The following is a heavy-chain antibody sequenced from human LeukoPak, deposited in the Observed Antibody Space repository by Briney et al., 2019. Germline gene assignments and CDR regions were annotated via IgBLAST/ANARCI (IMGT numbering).Heavy chain of an antibody. J-gene: IGHJ4*02. D-gene: IGHD3-10*01. Sequence: SETLSLTCTVSGYSISSGYYWGWIRQPPGKGLEWIGSIYHSGSTYYNPSLKSRVTISVDTSKNQFSLKLSSVTAADTAVYYCARFGTLWFGEPSPSFYFDYWGQGTLVTVSS. CDR3: ARFGTLWFGEPSPSFYFDY. CDR2: IYHSGST. V-gene: IGHV4-38-2*02. CDR1: GYSISSGYY.